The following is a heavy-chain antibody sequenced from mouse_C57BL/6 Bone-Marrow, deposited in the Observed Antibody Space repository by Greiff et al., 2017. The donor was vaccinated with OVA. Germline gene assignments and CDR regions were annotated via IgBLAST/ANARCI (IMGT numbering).Heavy chain of an antibody. V-gene: IGHV5-12*01. J-gene: IGHJ4*01. Sequence: VMLVESGGGLVQPGGSLKLSCAASGFTFSDYYMYWVRQTPEKRLEWVAYISNGGGSTYYPDTVKGRFTISRDNAKNTLYLQMSRLKSEDTAMYYCARHYYGSRDYAMDYWGQGTSVTVSS. CDR2: ISNGGGST. D-gene: IGHD1-1*01. CDR3: ARHYYGSRDYAMDY. CDR1: GFTFSDYY.